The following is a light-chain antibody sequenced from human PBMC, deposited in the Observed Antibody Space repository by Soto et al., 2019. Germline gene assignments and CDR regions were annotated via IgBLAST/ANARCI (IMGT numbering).Light chain of an antibody. CDR3: QQRSNWPPT. J-gene: IGKJ5*01. CDR2: DAS. V-gene: IGKV3-11*01. CDR1: QSVSSY. Sequence: EIVLTQSPATLSLSPGERATLSCRASQSVSSYLAWYQQKPGQAPRLLIYDASNWATGIPARFSGSGSGTDVTLTISSLEPEDFAVYYCQQRSNWPPTFGQGTRLEIK.